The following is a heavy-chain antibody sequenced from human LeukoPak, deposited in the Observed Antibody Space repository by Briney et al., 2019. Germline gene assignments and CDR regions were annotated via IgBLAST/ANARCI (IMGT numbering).Heavy chain of an antibody. V-gene: IGHV3-53*01. D-gene: IGHD6-19*01. Sequence: QPGGSLRPSCAASGFTVSSNYMSWVRQAPGKGLEWVSVIYSRGNTYYADSVKGRFTISRDNSKNTLYLQMNSLRAEDTAMYYCARGSNSGWYHAYWGQGTLVTVSS. CDR1: GFTVSSNY. J-gene: IGHJ4*02. CDR3: ARGSNSGWYHAY. CDR2: IYSRGNT.